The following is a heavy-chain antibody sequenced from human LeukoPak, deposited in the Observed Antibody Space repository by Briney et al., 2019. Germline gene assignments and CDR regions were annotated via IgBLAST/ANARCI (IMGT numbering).Heavy chain of an antibody. V-gene: IGHV3-33*01. J-gene: IGHJ4*02. D-gene: IGHD3-10*01. CDR3: ARDCLLVRGVIIPPGY. Sequence: GSLRLSCAASGFTFSSYGMHWVRQAPGKGLEWVAVIWYDGSNKYYADSVKGRFTISRDNSKNTLYLQMNSLRAEDTAVYYCARDCLLVRGVIIPPGYWGQGTLVTVSS. CDR2: IWYDGSNK. CDR1: GFTFSSYG.